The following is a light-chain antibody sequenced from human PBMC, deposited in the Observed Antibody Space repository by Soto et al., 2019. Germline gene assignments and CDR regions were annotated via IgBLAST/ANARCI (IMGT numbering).Light chain of an antibody. V-gene: IGKV3-15*01. CDR3: QRYNNWPLT. J-gene: IGKJ4*01. CDR2: GAS. CDR1: QSVMSNY. Sequence: EVVLTQSPGSLSLSPGERATLSCRASQSVMSNYLSWYQQKPGQAPRLLIYGASNRATGFPARFSGSRSGTEFTLTINSLQSEDFAVYYCQRYNNWPLTFGGGTKVDIK.